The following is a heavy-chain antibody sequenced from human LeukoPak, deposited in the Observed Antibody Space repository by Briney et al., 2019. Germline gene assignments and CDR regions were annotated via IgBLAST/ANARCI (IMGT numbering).Heavy chain of an antibody. CDR3: ATPGNIVVVPAAISLSDYYYYGMDV. CDR2: INPNSGGT. Sequence: GPSVKVSCKASGYTFTGYYMHWVRQAPGQGLEWMGWINPNSGGTNYAQKFQGRVTMTRDTSISTAYMELSRLRSDDTAVYYCATPGNIVVVPAAISLSDYYYYGMDVWGQGTTVTVSS. D-gene: IGHD2-2*01. J-gene: IGHJ6*02. V-gene: IGHV1-2*02. CDR1: GYTFTGYY.